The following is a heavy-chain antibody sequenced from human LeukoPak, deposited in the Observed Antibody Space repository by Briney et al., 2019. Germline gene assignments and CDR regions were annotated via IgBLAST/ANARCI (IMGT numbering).Heavy chain of an antibody. CDR3: ARGRSNYYGMDV. Sequence: SETLSLTCSVSDGSINSYYWNWIRRPPGKGLEWIGYIYYNGNTNFSPSLKSRVTMSVDTSKNLFSLKVSSVTAADTAVYYCARGRSNYYGMDVWGQGTTVTVSS. CDR2: IYYNGNT. D-gene: IGHD1-26*01. V-gene: IGHV4-59*01. CDR1: DGSINSYY. J-gene: IGHJ6*02.